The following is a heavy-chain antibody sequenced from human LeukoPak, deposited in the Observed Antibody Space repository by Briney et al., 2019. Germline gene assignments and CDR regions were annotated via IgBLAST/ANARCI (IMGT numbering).Heavy chain of an antibody. Sequence: PSETLSLTCTVSGGSISSYYWSWIRQPAGKGLEWIGRIYTSGSTNYNPSLKSRVTMSVDTSKNQFSPKLSSVTAADTAVYYCARDPPPRYDFWSGYYRDAFDIWGQGTMVTVSS. CDR3: ARDPPPRYDFWSGYYRDAFDI. J-gene: IGHJ3*02. CDR1: GGSISSYY. D-gene: IGHD3-3*01. CDR2: IYTSGST. V-gene: IGHV4-4*07.